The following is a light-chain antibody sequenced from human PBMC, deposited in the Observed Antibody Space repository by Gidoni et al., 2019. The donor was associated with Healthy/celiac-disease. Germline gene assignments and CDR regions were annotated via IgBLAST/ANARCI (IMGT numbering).Light chain of an antibody. CDR1: QGISNY. V-gene: IGKV1-27*01. CDR3: QKYNSAPSP. Sequence: DIQMTQSPSSLSASVGERVTITCRASQGISNYLAWYQQKPGKVPKLLIYAASTLQSGVPSRFSGSGSGTDFTLTISSLQPEDVATYYCQKYNSAPSPFXQXTRLEIK. CDR2: AAS. J-gene: IGKJ5*01.